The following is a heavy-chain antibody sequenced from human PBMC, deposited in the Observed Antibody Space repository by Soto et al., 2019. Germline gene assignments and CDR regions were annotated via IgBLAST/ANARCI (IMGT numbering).Heavy chain of an antibody. CDR1: GLTFGSRA. Sequence: PGGSLRLSCVASGLTFGSRAMSLVRQAPGEGLQWVSTITDTGGDAKYADSVRGRFVISRDNSKKTLYLQMTSLTAEDSAMYFCARGSTDSYPGSRIFEFWGGGTLVTVS. CDR3: ARGSTDSYPGSRIFEF. J-gene: IGHJ4*02. V-gene: IGHV3-23*01. CDR2: ITDTGGDA. D-gene: IGHD3-10*01.